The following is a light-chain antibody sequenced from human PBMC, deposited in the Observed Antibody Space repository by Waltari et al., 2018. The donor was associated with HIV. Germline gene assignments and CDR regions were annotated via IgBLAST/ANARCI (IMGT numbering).Light chain of an antibody. CDR1: QSVSSSY. CDR3: QQYGSSSWT. Sequence: ETVLTQSPGTLSLSPGERATLSCRASQSVSSSYLAWYQHRPGQAPRLLSYGASSRATGIPDRFSGSGSGTDFTLTISRLEPEDFAVYYCQQYGSSSWTFGQGTKVDIK. CDR2: GAS. J-gene: IGKJ1*01. V-gene: IGKV3-20*01.